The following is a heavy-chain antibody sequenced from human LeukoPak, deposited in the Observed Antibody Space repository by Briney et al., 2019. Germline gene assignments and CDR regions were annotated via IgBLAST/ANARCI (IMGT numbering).Heavy chain of an antibody. CDR3: AQGARADTFWYFDL. V-gene: IGHV3-23*01. CDR2: IRGSGATT. Sequence: GGSLRLSCAASGFAFSSYAMSWVRQAPGKGLEWVSCIRGSGATTFHADAVKGRFTISRDNSKNTLYLQMNGLRSEDTAVYYCAQGARADTFWYFDLWGRGTLVTVSS. D-gene: IGHD3-16*01. J-gene: IGHJ2*01. CDR1: GFAFSSYA.